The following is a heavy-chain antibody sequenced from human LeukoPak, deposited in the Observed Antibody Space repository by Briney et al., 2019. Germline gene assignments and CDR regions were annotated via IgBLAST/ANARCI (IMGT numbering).Heavy chain of an antibody. CDR1: RFAFSSYA. CDR2: ITSSGEST. CDR3: AKEGDIVVVPAANPDY. Sequence: PGGSLRLSCTASRFAFSSYAMSWVRQAPEKGLEWVSSITSSGESTWYAGSVKGQFTISRDNSKNTLYLQMSSLRAEDTAVYYCAKEGDIVVVPAANPDYWGQGTLVTVSS. J-gene: IGHJ4*02. D-gene: IGHD2-2*01. V-gene: IGHV3-23*01.